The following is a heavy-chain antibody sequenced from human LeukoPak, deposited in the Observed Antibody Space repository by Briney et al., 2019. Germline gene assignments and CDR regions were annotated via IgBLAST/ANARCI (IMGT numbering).Heavy chain of an antibody. CDR1: GGSISSGGYY. V-gene: IGHV4-31*03. D-gene: IGHD5-12*01. CDR2: IYYSGST. J-gene: IGHJ3*02. CDR3: ARQVARAGQRDAFDI. Sequence: PSQTLSLTCTVSGGSISSGGYYWSWIRQHPGRGLEWIGYIYYSGSTYYNPSLKSRVTISVDTSKNQFSLKLSSVTAADTAVYYCARQVARAGQRDAFDIWGQGTMVTVSS.